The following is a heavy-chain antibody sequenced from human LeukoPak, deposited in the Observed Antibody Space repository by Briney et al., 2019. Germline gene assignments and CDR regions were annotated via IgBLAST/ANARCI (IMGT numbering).Heavy chain of an antibody. CDR1: GYSFTTYW. J-gene: IGHJ4*02. CDR3: VSAKVATIGPFDY. D-gene: IGHD5-24*01. V-gene: IGHV5-51*01. CDR2: IYPGDSDT. Sequence: GESLKISCQSSGYSFTTYWIGWVRQMPGKGLEWMGIIYPGDSDTRYSPSFQGQVTISADKSISTAYLQWSSLKASDTAMYYCVSAKVATIGPFDYWGQGTLVTVSS.